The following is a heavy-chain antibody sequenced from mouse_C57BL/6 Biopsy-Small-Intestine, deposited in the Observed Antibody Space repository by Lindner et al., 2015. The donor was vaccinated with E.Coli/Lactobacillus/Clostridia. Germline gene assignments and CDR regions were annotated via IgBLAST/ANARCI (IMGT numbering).Heavy chain of an antibody. V-gene: IGHV7-3*01. J-gene: IGHJ4*01. CDR3: ARYENPYSNYDAMDY. D-gene: IGHD2-5*01. CDR1: GFTFTDYY. Sequence: EVQLQESGGGLVQPGGSLSLSCAASGFTFTDYYMSWVRQPPGKALEWLGFIRNKANGYTTEYSASVKGRFTISRDNSQSILYLQMNALRAEDSATYYCARYENPYSNYDAMDYWGQGTSVTVSS. CDR2: IRNKANGYTT.